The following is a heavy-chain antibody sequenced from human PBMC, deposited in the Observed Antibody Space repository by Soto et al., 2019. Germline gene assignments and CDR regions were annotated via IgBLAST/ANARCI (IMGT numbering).Heavy chain of an antibody. V-gene: IGHV4-59*01. CDR3: ARGVDYDSEYYYGMDV. J-gene: IGHJ6*02. CDR1: GGSISSYY. CDR2: IYYSGST. D-gene: IGHD3-22*01. Sequence: QVQLQESGPGLVKPSETLSLTCTVSGGSISSYYWSWIRQPPGKGLEWIGYIYYSGSTNYNPSLKSRVPISVDTSKNQFSLKLSSVTAADTAVYYCARGVDYDSEYYYGMDVWGQGTTVTVSS.